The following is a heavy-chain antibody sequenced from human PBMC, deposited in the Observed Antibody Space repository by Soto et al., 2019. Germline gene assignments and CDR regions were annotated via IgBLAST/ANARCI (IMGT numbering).Heavy chain of an antibody. J-gene: IGHJ6*02. CDR2: IGAYNGHT. CDR3: AREDYYDSSGYLPVRYYFGMDV. V-gene: IGHV1-18*01. Sequence: QVQLVQSGAEVKKPGASVKVSCKASGYTFTNSGISWVRQAPGQGLEWMGWIGAYNGHTKYAQQLQGRVTMTTDTSTSTAYMELRSLKSDDTAVYYCAREDYYDSSGYLPVRYYFGMDVWGQGTTVTVSS. CDR1: GYTFTNSG. D-gene: IGHD3-22*01.